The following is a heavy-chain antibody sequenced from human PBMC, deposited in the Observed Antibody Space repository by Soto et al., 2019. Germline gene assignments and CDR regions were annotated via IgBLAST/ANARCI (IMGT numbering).Heavy chain of an antibody. Sequence: GFSVKVSCKASGRTLCSYASSWVRQAHRQGREWMGGSIPIFGTANYAQKFQGRVTITADASTSTAYMELSSLRSEDTAVYYCARVFCTNGVCYSPEKNWFDPWGQGTLVTVSS. J-gene: IGHJ5*02. V-gene: IGHV1-69*13. CDR1: GRTLCSYA. CDR2: SIPIFGTA. D-gene: IGHD2-8*01. CDR3: ARVFCTNGVCYSPEKNWFDP.